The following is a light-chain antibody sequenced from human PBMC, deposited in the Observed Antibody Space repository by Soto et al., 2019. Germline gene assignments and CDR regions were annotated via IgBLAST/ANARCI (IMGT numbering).Light chain of an antibody. J-gene: IGLJ2*01. CDR3: SSYTSSSTVI. CDR2: AVN. CDR1: SSDVGGYNF. Sequence: QSVLTQPASVSGSPGQAITISCTGTSSDVGGYNFVSWYQQHPGKAPKLMIYAVNIRPSGVSNHFSGSKSGNTASLTISGLQAEHEADYYCSSYTSSSTVIFGGGTKLTV. V-gene: IGLV2-14*03.